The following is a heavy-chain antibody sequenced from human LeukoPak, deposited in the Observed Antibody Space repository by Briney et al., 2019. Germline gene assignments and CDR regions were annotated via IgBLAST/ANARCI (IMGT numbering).Heavy chain of an antibody. CDR3: ASFRGPQWLKLDHDAFDI. V-gene: IGHV4-28*01. D-gene: IGHD6-19*01. CDR1: GYSISSSNW. J-gene: IGHJ3*02. CDR2: IYYSGST. Sequence: SETLSLTCAVSGYSISSSNWWGWIRQPPGKGLEWIGYIYYSGSTYYNPSLKSRVTMSVDTSKNQFSLKLSSVTAVDTAVYYCASFRGPQWLKLDHDAFDIWGQGTMVTVSS.